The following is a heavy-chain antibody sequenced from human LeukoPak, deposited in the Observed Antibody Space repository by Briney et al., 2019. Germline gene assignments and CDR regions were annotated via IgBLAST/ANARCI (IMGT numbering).Heavy chain of an antibody. D-gene: IGHD3-22*01. CDR3: ASAYYYDSPFDY. V-gene: IGHV3-53*01. CDR1: GFTVSSNY. J-gene: IGHJ4*02. CDR2: IYSGGST. Sequence: GGSLRLSCAASGFTVSSNYMSWVRQAPGKGLEWVSVIYSGGSTYYADSVKGRFTISRDNSNNTLYLQMNSLRAEDTAVYYCASAYYYDSPFDYWGQGTLVTVSS.